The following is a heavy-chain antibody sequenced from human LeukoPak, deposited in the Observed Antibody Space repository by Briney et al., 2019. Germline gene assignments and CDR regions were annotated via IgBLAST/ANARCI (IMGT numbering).Heavy chain of an antibody. Sequence: PGRSPRVSCAAPRFTADDYAMCGGRQAPGKGVWGGSGISWVGDSVGYADSVKGRCTISRDTAKNSLYLQMSSLRAQNTASYYCVKYMRGWCGAWGQSALVTVSS. CDR3: VKYMRGWCGA. V-gene: IGHV3-9*02. J-gene: IGHJ5*02. CDR1: RFTADDYA. CDR2: ISWVGDSV.